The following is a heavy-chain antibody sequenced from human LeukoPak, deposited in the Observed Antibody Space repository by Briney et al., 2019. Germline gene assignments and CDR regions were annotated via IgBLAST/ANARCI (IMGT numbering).Heavy chain of an antibody. CDR1: GFTFDDYA. V-gene: IGHV3-9*01. CDR3: AKDYYGSGRTPIWFDP. CDR2: ISWNSGSI. D-gene: IGHD3-10*01. Sequence: TGGPLRLSCAASGFTFDDYAMHWVRQAPGKGLEWVSGISWNSGSIGYADSVKGRFTISRDNAKNSLYLQMNSLRAEDTALYYCAKDYYGSGRTPIWFDPWGQGTLVTVSS. J-gene: IGHJ5*02.